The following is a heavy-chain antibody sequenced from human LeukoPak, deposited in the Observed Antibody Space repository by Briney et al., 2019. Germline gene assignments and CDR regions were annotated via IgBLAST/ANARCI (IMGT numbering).Heavy chain of an antibody. Sequence: GRSLRLSCAASGFTFSSYAMRWVRQAPGKGLEWVAVISYDGSNKYYADSVKGRFTISRDNSKNTLYLQMNSLRAEDTAVYYCARDREDDSSGYYYDYWGQGTLVTVSS. CDR3: ARDREDDSSGYYYDY. CDR2: ISYDGSNK. D-gene: IGHD3-22*01. V-gene: IGHV3-30-3*01. J-gene: IGHJ4*02. CDR1: GFTFSSYA.